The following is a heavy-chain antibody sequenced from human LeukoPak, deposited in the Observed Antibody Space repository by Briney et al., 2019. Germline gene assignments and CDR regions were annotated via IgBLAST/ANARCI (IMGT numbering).Heavy chain of an antibody. V-gene: IGHV3-23*01. CDR3: AKGAAYYYGSSGYYNY. CDR2: ISGSGGST. CDR1: GLTFSSYA. J-gene: IGHJ4*02. D-gene: IGHD3-22*01. Sequence: GGSLRLSCAASGLTFSSYAMSWVRQAPGKGLEWVSAISGSGGSTYYADSVKGRFTISRDNSKNTLYLQMNSLRAEDTAVYYCAKGAAYYYGSSGYYNYWGQGTLVTVSS.